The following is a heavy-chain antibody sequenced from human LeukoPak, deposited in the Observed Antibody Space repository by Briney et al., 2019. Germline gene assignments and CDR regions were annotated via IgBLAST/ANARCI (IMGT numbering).Heavy chain of an antibody. V-gene: IGHV3-20*04. CDR3: AREYCSGSRLHSPLDD. Sequence: GGSLRLSCAASGFTFDDYGMSWVRQAPGKGLEWVSGINWNGGSTGYADSVKGRFTISRDNAENSLYLQMNSLRGVDTALYYCAREYCSGSRLHSPLDDWGQGTLVTVSS. J-gene: IGHJ4*02. CDR1: GFTFDDYG. CDR2: INWNGGST. D-gene: IGHD2-15*01.